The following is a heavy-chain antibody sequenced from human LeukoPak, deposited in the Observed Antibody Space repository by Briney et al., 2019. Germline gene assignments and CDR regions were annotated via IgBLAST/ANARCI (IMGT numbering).Heavy chain of an antibody. D-gene: IGHD3-10*01. CDR1: GFTFSTYW. J-gene: IGHJ6*02. CDR3: ARDRTPYGFDMDV. V-gene: IGHV3-7*01. Sequence: GGSLRLSCAASGFTFSTYWMSWVRQAPGKGLEWVANIKQDGSEKYYVDSVKGRFTISRDNTKNSLYLQMNSLRAEDTAVYYCARDRTPYGFDMDVWGQGTTVAVSS. CDR2: IKQDGSEK.